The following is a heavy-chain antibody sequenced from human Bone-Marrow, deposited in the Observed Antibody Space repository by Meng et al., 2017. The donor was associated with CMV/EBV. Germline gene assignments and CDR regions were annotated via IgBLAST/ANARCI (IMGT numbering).Heavy chain of an antibody. D-gene: IGHD6-6*01. V-gene: IGHV3-66*02. Sequence: GESLKISCAASGFTVSSNYMSWVRQAPGKGLEWVSVIYSGGSTYYADSVKGRFTISRDNSKNTPYLQMSSLRAEDTAVYYCARGPRLGIAAPLYYFDYWGQGTLVTASS. CDR2: IYSGGST. J-gene: IGHJ4*02. CDR1: GFTVSSNY. CDR3: ARGPRLGIAAPLYYFDY.